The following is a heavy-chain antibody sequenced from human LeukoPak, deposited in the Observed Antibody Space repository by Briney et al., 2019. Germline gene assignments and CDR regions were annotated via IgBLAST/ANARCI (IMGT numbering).Heavy chain of an antibody. CDR2: IYHSGST. J-gene: IGHJ4*02. D-gene: IGHD5-18*01. CDR1: GGSISSSTW. Sequence: SETLSLTCAVSGGSISSSTWWSWVRQPPGRGLEWIGEIYHSGSTNYNTSLKSRLTISVDKSKNQFSLKLTSVTAADTAVYYCASVHTAMVTFDYWGQGTLVTVSS. CDR3: ASVHTAMVTFDY. V-gene: IGHV4-4*02.